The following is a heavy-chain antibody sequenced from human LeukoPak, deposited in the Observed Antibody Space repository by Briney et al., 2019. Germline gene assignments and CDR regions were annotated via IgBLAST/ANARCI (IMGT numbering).Heavy chain of an antibody. CDR3: AKGVTIDAFDI. CDR2: IWYDGSNK. Sequence: PGRSLRLSCAASGFTFSSYGMQWVRQAPGKGLEWVAVIWYDGSNKYYADSVKGRFTISRDNSKNTLHLQMNSLRAEDTAVYYCAKGVTIDAFDIWGQGTTVTVSS. CDR1: GFTFSSYG. V-gene: IGHV3-33*06. J-gene: IGHJ3*02. D-gene: IGHD3-3*01.